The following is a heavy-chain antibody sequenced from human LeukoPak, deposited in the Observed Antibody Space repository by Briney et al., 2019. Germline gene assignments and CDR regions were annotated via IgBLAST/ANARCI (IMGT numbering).Heavy chain of an antibody. J-gene: IGHJ3*02. CDR1: GGSISSYY. Sequence: PSGTLSLTCTVSGGSISSYYWSWIRQPPGKGLEWIGYIYYSGSTNYNPSLKSRVTISVDTSKNQFSLKLSSVTAADTAVYYCARGAPGSSSWYYDAFDIWGQGTMVTVSS. CDR2: IYYSGST. D-gene: IGHD6-13*01. CDR3: ARGAPGSSSWYYDAFDI. V-gene: IGHV4-59*01.